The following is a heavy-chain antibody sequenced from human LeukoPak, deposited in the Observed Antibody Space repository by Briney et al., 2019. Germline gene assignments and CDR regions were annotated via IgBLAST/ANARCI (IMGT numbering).Heavy chain of an antibody. D-gene: IGHD3-10*01. CDR2: ISHGGQT. CDR3: ARDTYYTSGTYYIDYFDS. Sequence: PSETLSLTCTVSGGSMSSQYWSWVRQPPGKALEWIGYISHGGQTLSNPSLSSRVTISVDTSNNQFSLKLTSVTAADTAVYFCARDTYYTSGTYYIDYFDSWGQGALVTVSS. J-gene: IGHJ4*02. CDR1: GGSMSSQY. V-gene: IGHV4-59*11.